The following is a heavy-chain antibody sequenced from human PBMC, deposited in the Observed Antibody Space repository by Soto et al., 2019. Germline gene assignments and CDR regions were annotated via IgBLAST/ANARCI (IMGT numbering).Heavy chain of an antibody. CDR1: GGSFSGYY. J-gene: IGHJ3*02. Sequence: SETLSLTCAVYGGSFSGYYWSWIRQPPGKGLEWIGEINHSGSTTYNPSLKSLVTISVDTSKNQFSLKRSSVTASDTAVYYCAREEKSIAAAGSDAFDIWGQGTMVTVSS. D-gene: IGHD6-13*01. CDR2: INHSGST. V-gene: IGHV4-34*01. CDR3: AREEKSIAAAGSDAFDI.